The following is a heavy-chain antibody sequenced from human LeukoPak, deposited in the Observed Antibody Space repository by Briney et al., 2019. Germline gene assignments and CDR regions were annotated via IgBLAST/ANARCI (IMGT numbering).Heavy chain of an antibody. Sequence: PGGSLRLSCAASGFTFSSYGMTWVRQAPGKGLEWVLAISGSGGSTYYVDSVKGRFTISRDNSKNTLYLQMNSLRAEDTAVYYCAKGFFARTNGYNFGGPHDYWGQGTLVTVSS. CDR2: ISGSGGST. V-gene: IGHV3-23*01. CDR1: GFTFSSYG. D-gene: IGHD5-24*01. J-gene: IGHJ4*02. CDR3: AKGFFARTNGYNFGGPHDY.